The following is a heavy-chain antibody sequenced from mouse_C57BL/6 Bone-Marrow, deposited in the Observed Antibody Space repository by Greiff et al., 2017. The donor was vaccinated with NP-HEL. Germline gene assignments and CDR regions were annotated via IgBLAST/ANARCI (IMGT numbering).Heavy chain of an antibody. J-gene: IGHJ3*01. Sequence: QVQLQQPGAELVKPGASVKLSCKASGYTFTSYWMHWVKQRPGQGLEWIGVIDPSDSYTNYNQKFKGKATLTVDTSSRTAYMQLSSLTSEDSAVYYCARGGFAYWGQGTLVTVSA. V-gene: IGHV1-59*01. CDR1: GYTFTSYW. CDR3: ARGGFAY. CDR2: IDPSDSYT.